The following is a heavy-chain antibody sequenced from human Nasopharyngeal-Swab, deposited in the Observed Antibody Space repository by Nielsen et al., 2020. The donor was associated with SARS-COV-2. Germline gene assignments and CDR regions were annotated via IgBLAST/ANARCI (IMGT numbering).Heavy chain of an antibody. J-gene: IGHJ4*02. D-gene: IGHD6-19*01. CDR2: IWYDGSNK. Sequence: GESLKISCAASGFTFSSYGMPWVRQAPGKGLEWVAVIWYDGSNKYYADSVKGRFTIPRDNSKNTLYLQMNSLRAEDTAVYYCATYSGIAVAGTLGDWGQGTLVTVSS. CDR3: ATYSGIAVAGTLGD. V-gene: IGHV3-33*01. CDR1: GFTFSSYG.